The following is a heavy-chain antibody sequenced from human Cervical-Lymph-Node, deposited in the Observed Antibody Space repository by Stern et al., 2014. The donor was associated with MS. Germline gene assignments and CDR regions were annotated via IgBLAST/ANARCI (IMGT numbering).Heavy chain of an antibody. J-gene: IGHJ6*02. CDR1: GFTVSDAW. Sequence: EVQLVESGGGLVKPGGSLRLSCAASGFTVSDAWMSWVRQAPGQGLEWVGRIKSESDGGTIDYAAPVRGRFTISRDDSKNTLFLQLSSLKTEDTGAYYCTTVDQVLWGLDVWGQGTTVTVSS. D-gene: IGHD2-2*01. CDR2: IKSESDGGTI. V-gene: IGHV3-15*01. CDR3: TTVDQVLWGLDV.